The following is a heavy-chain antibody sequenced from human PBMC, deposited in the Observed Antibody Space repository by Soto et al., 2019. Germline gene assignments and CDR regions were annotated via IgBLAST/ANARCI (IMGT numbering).Heavy chain of an antibody. D-gene: IGHD4-17*01. J-gene: IGHJ6*02. CDR1: GYTFTSYG. CDR2: ISAYNGNT. CDR3: ARDDYGDYLPYYYYGMDV. V-gene: IGHV1-18*01. Sequence: ASVKVSCKASGYTFTSYGISWVRQAPGQGLEWMGWISAYNGNTNYAQKLQGRVTMTTDTSTSTAYMELRSLRSDDTAVYYCARDDYGDYLPYYYYGMDVWGQGTTVTVSS.